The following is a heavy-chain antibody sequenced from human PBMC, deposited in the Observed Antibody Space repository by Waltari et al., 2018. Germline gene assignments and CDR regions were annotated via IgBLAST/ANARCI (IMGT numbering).Heavy chain of an antibody. CDR1: GFTFSSYA. J-gene: IGHJ4*02. V-gene: IGHV3-30-3*01. CDR2: ISYDGSNK. D-gene: IGHD2-15*01. Sequence: QVQLVESGGGVVQPGRSLRLSCAASGFTFSSYAMHWVRQAPGKGLEWVAVISYDGSNKYYADSVKGRFTISRDNSKNTLYLQMNSLRAEDTAVYYCAREGGYIDYWGQGTLVTVSS. CDR3: AREGGYIDY.